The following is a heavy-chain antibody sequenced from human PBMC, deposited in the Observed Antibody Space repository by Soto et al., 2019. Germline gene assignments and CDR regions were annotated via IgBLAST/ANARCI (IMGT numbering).Heavy chain of an antibody. Sequence: SVKVSCKASGGTFSSYTISWVRQAPGQGLEWMGRIIPILGIANYAQKFQGRVTITADKSTSTAYMELSSLRSEDTAVYYCARDSSPLLWFDPWGQGTLVTVSS. CDR3: ARDSSPLLWFDP. D-gene: IGHD3-10*01. CDR2: IIPILGIA. CDR1: GGTFSSYT. V-gene: IGHV1-69*04. J-gene: IGHJ5*02.